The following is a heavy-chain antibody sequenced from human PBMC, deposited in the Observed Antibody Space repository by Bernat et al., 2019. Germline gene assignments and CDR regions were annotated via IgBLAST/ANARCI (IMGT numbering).Heavy chain of an antibody. Sequence: QVQLVESGGGVVQPGRSLRLSCAASGFTFSNYGMHWVRQAPGKGLEWVAVISYDGSNKYYADSVKGRFTISRDNSKNTLYLQMNSLRAEDTAVYYCAKIESGYDYRSFDIWGQGTMVTVSS. D-gene: IGHD5-12*01. CDR1: GFTFSNYG. J-gene: IGHJ3*02. V-gene: IGHV3-30*18. CDR3: AKIESGYDYRSFDI. CDR2: ISYDGSNK.